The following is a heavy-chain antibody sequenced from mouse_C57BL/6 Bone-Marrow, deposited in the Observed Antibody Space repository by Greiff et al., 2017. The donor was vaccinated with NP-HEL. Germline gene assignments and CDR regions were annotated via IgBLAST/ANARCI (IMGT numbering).Heavy chain of an antibody. V-gene: IGHV14-4*01. CDR1: GFNIKDDY. Sequence: EVMLVESGAELVRPGASVKLSCTASGFNIKDDYMHWVKQRPEQGLEWIGWIDPENGDTEYASKFQGKATITADTSSNTAYLQLSSLTSEDTAVYYCTAYYYGSHWYFDVWGTGTTVTVSS. J-gene: IGHJ1*03. CDR2: IDPENGDT. CDR3: TAYYYGSHWYFDV. D-gene: IGHD1-1*01.